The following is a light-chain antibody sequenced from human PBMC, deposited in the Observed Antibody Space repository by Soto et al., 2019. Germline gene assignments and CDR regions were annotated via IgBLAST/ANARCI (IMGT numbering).Light chain of an antibody. V-gene: IGLV2-8*01. CDR2: EVT. CDR1: SSDVGGYDY. Sequence: QSALTQPPSASGSPGRSVTLSCTGTSSDVGGYDYVSWFQQHPGKAPKLIIYEVTNRPSGVPDRFSASKSGNTASLTVSGLQAEDEADYYCSSFVAGNNYWVFGGGTKVTVL. CDR3: SSFVAGNNYWV. J-gene: IGLJ3*02.